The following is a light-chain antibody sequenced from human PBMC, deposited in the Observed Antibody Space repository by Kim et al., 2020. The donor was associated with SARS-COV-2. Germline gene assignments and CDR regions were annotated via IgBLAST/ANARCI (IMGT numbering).Light chain of an antibody. V-gene: IGKV1-16*01. Sequence: AAVGDRVTITCRASVGIDTFLAWFQQRPGKAPKSLIYAASTLKNGGPSRFSGSASGTEFTLTISSLQPEDFATYYCQQYNTYPFTLGPGTKVDIK. CDR2: AAS. CDR3: QQYNTYPFT. CDR1: VGIDTF. J-gene: IGKJ3*01.